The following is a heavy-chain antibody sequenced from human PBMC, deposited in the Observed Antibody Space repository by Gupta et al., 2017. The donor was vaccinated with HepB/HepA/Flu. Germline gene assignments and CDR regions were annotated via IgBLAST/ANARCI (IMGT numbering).Heavy chain of an antibody. J-gene: IGHJ4*02. Sequence: QVTLKESGCVLVKPTETLPLTCTASGFSLSNARMGVSWIRQPPGKALEWRAHIFSNDEKSYSTSPKSRLTISKDTSKSQVVLTMTNMDPVDTATYYCGRIALDYYDSSGYFDYWGQGTLVTVSS. D-gene: IGHD3-22*01. V-gene: IGHV2-26*01. CDR2: IFSNDEK. CDR1: GFSLSNARMG. CDR3: GRIALDYYDSSGYFDY.